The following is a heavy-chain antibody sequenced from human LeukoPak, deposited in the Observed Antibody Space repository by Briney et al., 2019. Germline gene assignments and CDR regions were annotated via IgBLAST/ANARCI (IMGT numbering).Heavy chain of an antibody. V-gene: IGHV4-59*08. D-gene: IGHD6-13*01. Sequence: ASETLSLTCTVSGGSISSYYWSWIRQPPGNGLEWIVYIYYSGNTNYNPSLKSRVTISVDTSKNQFSLKLSSVTAADTAVYYCAAQQPGALIVDLWGQGTLVTVP. CDR2: IYYSGNT. J-gene: IGHJ5*02. CDR3: AAQQPGALIVDL. CDR1: GGSISSYY.